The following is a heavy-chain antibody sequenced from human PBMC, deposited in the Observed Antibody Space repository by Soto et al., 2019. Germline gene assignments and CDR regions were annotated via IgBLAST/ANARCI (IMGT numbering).Heavy chain of an antibody. V-gene: IGHV3-74*03. D-gene: IGHD1-26*01. CDR3: VRDDIGVGFAY. J-gene: IGHJ4*02. CDR2: INSDGSSR. CDR1: GFTFSSHW. Sequence: EVQLVESGGGLVQPGGSLRLSCAASGFTFSSHWMFWVRQAPGKGLVWVSHINSDGSSRTYADSVKGRFTISRDNAKNTVYVQMNSLRAEDTAVYYCVRDDIGVGFAYWGLGTLVTVSS.